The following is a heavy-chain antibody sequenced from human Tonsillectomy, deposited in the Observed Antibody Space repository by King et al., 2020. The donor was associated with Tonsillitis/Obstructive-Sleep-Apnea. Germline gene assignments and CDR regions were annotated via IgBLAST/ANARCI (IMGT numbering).Heavy chain of an antibody. V-gene: IGHV3-30*04. D-gene: IGHD2-8*01. J-gene: IGHJ4*02. CDR1: GFTFSSYA. CDR2: ISYDGSNK. CDR3: TRAVIMVYAKGGYFDY. Sequence: VQLVQSGGGVVQPGRSLRLSCAASGFTFSSYAMHWVRQAPGKGLEWVAVISYDGSNKYYADSVKGRFTISRDNSKNTLYLQMNSLRAEDTAVYYCTRAVIMVYAKGGYFDYWGQGTLVTVSS.